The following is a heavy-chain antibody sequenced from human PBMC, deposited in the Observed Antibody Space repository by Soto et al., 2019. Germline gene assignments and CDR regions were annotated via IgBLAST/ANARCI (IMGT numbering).Heavy chain of an antibody. J-gene: IGHJ6*01. V-gene: IGHV6-1*01. CDR2: TYYRSKWYN. D-gene: IGHD2-2*01. Sequence: SQTLSLTCAISGDSVSSNSAAWNWIRQSPSRGLEWLGRTYYRSKWYNDYAVSVKSRIAINPDTSKNQFSLQLNSVTPEDTALYYCAKDGGDIAVLPAIYGLDPWGQGTTVTVSS. CDR3: AKDGGDIAVLPAIYGLDP. CDR1: GDSVSSNSAA.